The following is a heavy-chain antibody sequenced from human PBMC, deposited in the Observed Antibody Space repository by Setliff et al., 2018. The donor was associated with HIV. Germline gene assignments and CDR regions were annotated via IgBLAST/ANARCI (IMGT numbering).Heavy chain of an antibody. CDR3: ARRGDFFYHAMDG. J-gene: IGHJ6*02. Sequence: SETLSLTCTVSGGSASNSRYYWAWIRQPPGKGLEYIGSIYYNEKTYYSPSLKSRVTISMDTSKNQFSLNLTSVTAADSAVYSCARRGDFFYHAMDGWGQGTTVTVSS. V-gene: IGHV4-39*07. CDR1: GGSASNSRYY. CDR2: IYYNEKT.